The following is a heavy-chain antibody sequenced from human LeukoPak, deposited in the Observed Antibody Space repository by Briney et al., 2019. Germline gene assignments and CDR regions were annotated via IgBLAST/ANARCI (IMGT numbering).Heavy chain of an antibody. J-gene: IGHJ3*02. Sequence: GGSLRLSCAASGFTFSSYGMHWVRQAPGKGLEWVAVISYDGSNKYYADSVKGRFTISRDNSKNTLHLQMNSLRAEDTAVYYCANTVSNYGGAFDIWGQGTMVTVSS. CDR1: GFTFSSYG. D-gene: IGHD4-23*01. V-gene: IGHV3-30*18. CDR2: ISYDGSNK. CDR3: ANTVSNYGGAFDI.